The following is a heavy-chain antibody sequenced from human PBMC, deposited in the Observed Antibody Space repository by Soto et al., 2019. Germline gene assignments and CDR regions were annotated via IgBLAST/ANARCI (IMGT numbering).Heavy chain of an antibody. V-gene: IGHV3-15*01. J-gene: IGHJ5*02. CDR1: GFTFSNAW. Sequence: EVQLVESGGGLVKPGGSLRLSCAASGFTFSNAWMSWVRQAPGKGLEWVGRIKSKTDGGTTDYAAPVKGRFTISRDDSKNTLYLQMNSLKTEDTAVYYCTTDLIEEVLWFGDLYPWGQGTLVTVSS. D-gene: IGHD3-10*01. CDR2: IKSKTDGGTT. CDR3: TTDLIEEVLWFGDLYP.